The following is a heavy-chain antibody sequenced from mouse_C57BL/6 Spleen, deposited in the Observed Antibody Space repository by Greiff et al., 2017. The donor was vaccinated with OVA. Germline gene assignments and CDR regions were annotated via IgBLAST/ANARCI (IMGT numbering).Heavy chain of an antibody. Sequence: EVMLVESGGGLVQPGGSLKLSCAASGFTFSDYGMAWVRQAPRKGPEWVAFISNLAYSIYYADTVTGRFTISRENAKNTLYLEMSSLRSEDTAMYYCAITYYGYDDGYAMDYWGQGTSVTVSS. D-gene: IGHD2-9*01. CDR1: GFTFSDYG. CDR3: AITYYGYDDGYAMDY. V-gene: IGHV5-15*01. J-gene: IGHJ4*01. CDR2: ISNLAYSI.